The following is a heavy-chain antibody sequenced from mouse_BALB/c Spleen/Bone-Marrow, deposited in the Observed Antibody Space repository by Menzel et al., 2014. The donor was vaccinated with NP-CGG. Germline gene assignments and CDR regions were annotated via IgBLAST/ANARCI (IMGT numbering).Heavy chain of an antibody. CDR1: GYSITSSYF. CDR2: ISFDGTN. D-gene: IGHD2-14*01. V-gene: IGHV3-6*02. J-gene: IGHJ2*01. Sequence: EVQLVESGPGLVKPSQSLSLTCSVTGYSITSSYFWNWIRQFPGNKLEWMGYISFDGTNNYNPSLKNRISITRDTSKNQFFLKLNSLTTEDTATFYCARTYYRYGAYYFDTWGQGTTLTVSS. CDR3: ARTYYRYGAYYFDT.